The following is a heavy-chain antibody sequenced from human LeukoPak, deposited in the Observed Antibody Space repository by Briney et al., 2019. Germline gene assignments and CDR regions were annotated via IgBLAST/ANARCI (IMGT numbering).Heavy chain of an antibody. D-gene: IGHD3-10*01. V-gene: IGHV3-48*01. CDR1: GFTFSSYS. Sequence: PGGSLRLSCAASGFTFSSYSMNWVRQAPGKGLEWVSYISSSSSTIYYADSVKGRFTISRDNAKNSLYLQMNSLRAEDTAVYYCAKDYQSSRKLWFGEIDYWGQGTLVTVSS. CDR2: ISSSSSTI. CDR3: AKDYQSSRKLWFGEIDY. J-gene: IGHJ4*02.